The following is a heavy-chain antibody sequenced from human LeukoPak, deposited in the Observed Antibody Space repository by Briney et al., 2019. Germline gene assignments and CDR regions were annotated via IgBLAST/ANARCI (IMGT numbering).Heavy chain of an antibody. V-gene: IGHV4-38-2*01. CDR3: VRAGYDSTWYQDN. CDR1: GSSISSGFY. Sequence: PSETLSLTCAVSGSSISSGFYWGWTRQPPGKGLEWIGSIYHSGSKYNPSLKSRVTMSVDTSKNQFSLNLSSVTAADTAVYYCVRAGYDSTWYQDNWGQGTLVTVSS. CDR2: IYHSGS. D-gene: IGHD6-13*01. J-gene: IGHJ4*02.